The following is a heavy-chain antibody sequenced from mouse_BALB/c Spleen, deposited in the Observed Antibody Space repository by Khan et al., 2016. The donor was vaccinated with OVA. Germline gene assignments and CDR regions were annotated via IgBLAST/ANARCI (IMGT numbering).Heavy chain of an antibody. D-gene: IGHD1-1*01. Sequence: EVELVESGGDLVKPGGSLKLSCAASGFTFSTYGMSWVRQTPDKRLEWVATVSTGGGYTYYPDSVKGRFTISRDNAKNPLYLQMSGLKSEDTAMFYGTRLAYYYDSEGFAYWGQGTLGTVSA. V-gene: IGHV5-6*01. CDR3: TRLAYYYDSEGFAY. CDR2: VSTGGGYT. J-gene: IGHJ3*01. CDR1: GFTFSTYG.